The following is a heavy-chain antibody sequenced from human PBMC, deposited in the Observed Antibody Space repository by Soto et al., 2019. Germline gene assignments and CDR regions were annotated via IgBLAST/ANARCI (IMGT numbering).Heavy chain of an antibody. J-gene: IGHJ4*02. CDR3: ARTRFNLAADGLDY. Sequence: PGGSLRISCAASGFTFSGYSMNWVRQAPGKGLEWVSSISSSSSYIYYADSVKGRFTISRDSAKNSLYLQMNSLRAEDTAVYYCARTRFNLAADGLDYLGQGTLVTVSS. CDR2: ISSSSSYI. CDR1: GFTFSGYS. V-gene: IGHV3-21*01. D-gene: IGHD6-13*01.